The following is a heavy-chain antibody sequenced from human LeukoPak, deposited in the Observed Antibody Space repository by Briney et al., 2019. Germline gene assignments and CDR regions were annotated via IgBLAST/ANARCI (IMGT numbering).Heavy chain of an antibody. CDR2: IYPGDSDT. D-gene: IGHD6-13*01. CDR3: ARHTIAAAATDY. CDR1: GXGFTSYW. V-gene: IGHV5-51*01. J-gene: IGHJ4*02. Sequence: GESLKISCETSGXGFTSYWIGWVRQMPGQGLERMGIIYPGDSDTRYSPSFQGQVTISADKSISTAYLQWSSLKASDTAMYYCARHTIAAAATDYWGQGTLVTVSS.